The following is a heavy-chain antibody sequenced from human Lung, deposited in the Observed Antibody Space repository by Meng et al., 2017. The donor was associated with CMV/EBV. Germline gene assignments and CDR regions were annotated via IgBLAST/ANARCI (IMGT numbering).Heavy chain of an antibody. CDR2: INWNGGST. Sequence: GGSXRLXCAASGFTFDDYGMSWVRQAPGKGLEWVSGINWNGGSTGYADSVKGRFTISRDNAKNSLYLQMNSLRAEDTALYYCARGGYSSGWYGNYFDYWGQGNXVTVSS. CDR3: ARGGYSSGWYGNYFDY. D-gene: IGHD6-19*01. CDR1: GFTFDDYG. J-gene: IGHJ4*02. V-gene: IGHV3-20*04.